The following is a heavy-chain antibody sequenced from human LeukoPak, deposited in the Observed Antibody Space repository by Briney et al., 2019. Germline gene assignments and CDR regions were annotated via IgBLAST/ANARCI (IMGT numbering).Heavy chain of an antibody. CDR3: AREYGSGSYYIGYYYYYGMDV. V-gene: IGHV4-34*01. Sequence: PSETLSLTCAVYGGSFSGYYWSWIRQPPGKGLEWIGETNHSGSTNYNPSLKSRVTISVDTSKNQFSLKLSSVTAADTAVYYCAREYGSGSYYIGYYYYYGMDVWGKGTTVTVSS. D-gene: IGHD3-10*01. CDR2: TNHSGST. CDR1: GGSFSGYY. J-gene: IGHJ6*04.